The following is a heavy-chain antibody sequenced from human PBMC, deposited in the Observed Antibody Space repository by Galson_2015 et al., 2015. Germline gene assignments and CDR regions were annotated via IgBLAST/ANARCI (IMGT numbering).Heavy chain of an antibody. J-gene: IGHJ5*02. Sequence: SLRLSCAASGFTFSSYAMSWVRQAPGKGLEWVSGVSGSGGSTYYADSVKGRFTISRDNSKNTLYLQMNSLRAEDTALYYCAAQRGGGNYDSVWGSKDPASWGRGPLVPSPQ. CDR2: VSGSGGST. V-gene: IGHV3-23*01. CDR3: AAQRGGGNYDSVWGSKDPAS. CDR1: GFTFSSYA. D-gene: IGHD3-16*01.